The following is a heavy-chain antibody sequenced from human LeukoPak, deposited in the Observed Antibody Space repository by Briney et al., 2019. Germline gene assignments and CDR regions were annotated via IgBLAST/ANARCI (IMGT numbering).Heavy chain of an antibody. D-gene: IGHD6-19*01. J-gene: IGHJ4*02. CDR1: GYTFTSCD. CDR2: MNPNSGNT. V-gene: IGHV1-8*01. Sequence: GASVKVSCKASGYTFTSCDINWVRQATGQGLEWIGWMNPNSGNTGYGQSFQGRVTMTRDNSISTAYMGLSNLRSEDTAIYYCTRGSSGRRDYWGQGTLVTVSS. CDR3: TRGSSGRRDY.